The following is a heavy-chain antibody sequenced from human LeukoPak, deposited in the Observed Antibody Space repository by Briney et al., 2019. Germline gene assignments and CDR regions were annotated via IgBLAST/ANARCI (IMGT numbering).Heavy chain of an antibody. CDR3: AREVRYFDWQYYYYYYYMDV. Sequence: ASVKVSCKASGYTFTSYDINWVRQATGQGLEWMGWMNPNSGNTGYAQKFQGRVTMTRNTSISTAYMELSSLRSEDTAVYYCAREVRYFDWQYYYYYYYMDVWGKGTTVTISS. D-gene: IGHD3-9*01. V-gene: IGHV1-8*01. J-gene: IGHJ6*03. CDR2: MNPNSGNT. CDR1: GYTFTSYD.